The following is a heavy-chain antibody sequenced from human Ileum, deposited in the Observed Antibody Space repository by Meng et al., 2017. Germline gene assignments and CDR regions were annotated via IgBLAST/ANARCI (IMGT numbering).Heavy chain of an antibody. D-gene: IGHD3-10*01. V-gene: IGHV1-18*01. CDR2: LGAHPGDT. CDR3: ARGTPGRSYCDY. CDR1: DYTFTGYG. J-gene: IGHJ4*02. Sequence: QGQLGQSGAEVKKPGAAWKGACKASDYTFTGYGVCWVRQDPGQGLEWMAWLGAHPGDTSHAPKFLGRVTVTADTATATAYMELRSLRSDDTAVYYCARGTPGRSYCDYWGLGTLVTVSS.